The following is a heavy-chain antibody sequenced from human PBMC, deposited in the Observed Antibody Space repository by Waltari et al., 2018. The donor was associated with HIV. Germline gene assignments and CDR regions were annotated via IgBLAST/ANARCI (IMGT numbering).Heavy chain of an antibody. CDR3: ARPLPLRFLEWFPYGMDV. CDR1: GYTFSGHY. CDR2: INPNSGGT. D-gene: IGHD3-3*01. Sequence: QVHLVQSGAEVKKPGASVKVSCKASGYTFSGHYMHWVRQAPGQGLEWMGWINPNSGGTNYAQKFQGRVTMTRDTSISTAYMEMRRLTSDDTAVYYCARPLPLRFLEWFPYGMDVWGQGTTVTVSS. J-gene: IGHJ6*02. V-gene: IGHV1-2*02.